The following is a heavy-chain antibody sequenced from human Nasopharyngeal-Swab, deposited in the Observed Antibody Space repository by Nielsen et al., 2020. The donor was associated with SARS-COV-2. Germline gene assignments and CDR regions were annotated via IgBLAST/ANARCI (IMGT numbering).Heavy chain of an antibody. V-gene: IGHV3-30*03. CDR1: GFRFSGYG. CDR3: ARDILGSSGWKHFDS. CDR2: ISFDVINQ. Sequence: LSLTCAASGFRFSGYGMHWVRQAPGKGLEWVAYISFDVINQAYAESARGRFTVSRDNSKNTLFLQMNSLIIEDTAVYYCARDILGSSGWKHFDSWGQGTLVTVSS. J-gene: IGHJ4*02. D-gene: IGHD6-25*01.